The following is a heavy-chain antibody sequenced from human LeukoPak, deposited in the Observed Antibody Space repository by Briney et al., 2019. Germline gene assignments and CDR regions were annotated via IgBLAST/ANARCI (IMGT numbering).Heavy chain of an antibody. CDR2: ISGSGGST. CDR3: AKTLYAQWLVPPDY. Sequence: PGGSLRLSRAASGFTFSSYTMSWVRQAPGKGLEWVPTISGSGGSTYYADSVKGRFTISRDNSKNTLYLQMNSLRAEDTAVYYCAKTLYAQWLVPPDYWGQGTLSPSPQ. J-gene: IGHJ4*02. CDR1: GFTFSSYT. V-gene: IGHV3-23*01. D-gene: IGHD6-19*01.